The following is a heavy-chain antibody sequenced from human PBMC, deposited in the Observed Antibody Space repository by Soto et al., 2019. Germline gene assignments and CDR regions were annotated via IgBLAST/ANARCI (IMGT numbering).Heavy chain of an antibody. V-gene: IGHV4-39*01. CDR1: GVSISSSSYY. Sequence: SETLSLSCTVSGVSISSSSYYWGWIRQPPGKGLEWIGSIYYSGSTYYNPSLKSRVTVSVDTSKNQFSLKLSSVTAADTAVYYCARQSFTVAGFSYYGMDVWGQGTTVT. J-gene: IGHJ6*02. CDR2: IYYSGST. D-gene: IGHD6-19*01. CDR3: ARQSFTVAGFSYYGMDV.